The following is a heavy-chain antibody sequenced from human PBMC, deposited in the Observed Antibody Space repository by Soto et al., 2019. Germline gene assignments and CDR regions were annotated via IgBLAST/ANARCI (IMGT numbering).Heavy chain of an antibody. Sequence: GGSLRLSCAASGFSFSDYYMSWIRQAPGKGLEWVSYIRSSDNTRYYADSVKGRFTISRDNAKNSLYLQMNSLRAEDTAVYYCARESEGLTSNFDYWGQGTLVTVSS. CDR2: IRSSDNTR. CDR3: ARESEGLTSNFDY. J-gene: IGHJ4*02. V-gene: IGHV3-11*04. CDR1: GFSFSDYY.